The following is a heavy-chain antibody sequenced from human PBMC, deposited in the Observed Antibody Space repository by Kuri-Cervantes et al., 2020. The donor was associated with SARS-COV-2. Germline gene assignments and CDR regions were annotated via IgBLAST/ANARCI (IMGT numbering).Heavy chain of an antibody. D-gene: IGHD4-17*01. Sequence: SVKVSCKASGGTFSSYAISWVRQAPGQGLEWMGGIIPIFGTANYAQKFQGRVTITADESTSTAYMELSSLRSGDTAVYYCAKWGNDYGDRLFDYWGQGTLVTVSS. V-gene: IGHV1-69*13. CDR3: AKWGNDYGDRLFDY. CDR2: IIPIFGTA. CDR1: GGTFSSYA. J-gene: IGHJ4*02.